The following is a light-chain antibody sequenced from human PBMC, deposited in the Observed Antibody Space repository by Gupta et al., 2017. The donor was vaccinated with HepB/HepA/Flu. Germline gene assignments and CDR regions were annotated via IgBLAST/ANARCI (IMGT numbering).Light chain of an antibody. CDR3: QQDGSSPCI. CDR1: QSVSSSY. V-gene: IGKV3-20*01. Sequence: EIVLTQSPGTLSLSPGERATLSCRASQSVSSSYLAWYQQKPGQAPRLLIYGASSRATGIPDRFSGSGSGTDFTLIISRLEPEDFAVYYCQQDGSSPCIFGQGTKMEIK. CDR2: GAS. J-gene: IGKJ2*02.